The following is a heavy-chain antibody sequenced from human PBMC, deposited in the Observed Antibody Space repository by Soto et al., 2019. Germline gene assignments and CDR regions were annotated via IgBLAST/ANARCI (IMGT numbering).Heavy chain of an antibody. CDR3: ARGWGFCTTTSCYDAFDI. V-gene: IGHV4-30-4*01. Sequence: SETLSLTCAVSGGSISSGNYYWIWIRQPPGKGLDWIGYIYYSGSTYYSPSLKSRVIISVDTSQNQFSLKLSSVTAADTAVYYCARGWGFCTTTSCYDAFDIWGQGTMVTVSS. D-gene: IGHD2-2*01. J-gene: IGHJ3*02. CDR2: IYYSGST. CDR1: GGSISSGNYY.